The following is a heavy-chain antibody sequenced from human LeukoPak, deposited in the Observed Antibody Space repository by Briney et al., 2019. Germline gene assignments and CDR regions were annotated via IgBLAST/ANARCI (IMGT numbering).Heavy chain of an antibody. CDR3: ARVTRRAAGAENWFDP. CDR1: GGTFSSYA. Sequence: SVKVSCKASGGTFSSYAISWVRQAPGQGLEWMGGIIPIFGTANYAQKFQGRVTITTDESTGTAYMELSSLRSEDTAVYYCARVTRRAAGAENWFDPWGQGTLVTVSS. J-gene: IGHJ5*02. CDR2: IIPIFGTA. D-gene: IGHD6-13*01. V-gene: IGHV1-69*05.